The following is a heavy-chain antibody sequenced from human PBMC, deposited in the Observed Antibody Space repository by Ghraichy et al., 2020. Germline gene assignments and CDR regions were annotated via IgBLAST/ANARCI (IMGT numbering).Heavy chain of an antibody. J-gene: IGHJ5*02. CDR3: AHNSRILDCSSTSCLNWFDP. CDR1: GFSLSTNGVG. Sequence: SGPTLVKPTQTLTLTCTFSGFSLSTNGVGVGWIRQPPGKALEWLALIYWNDDKRYFPSLESRLTITKDTSKDQVVLTMTNVDPVDTATYYCAHNSRILDCSSTSCLNWFDPWVQGTLVTVSS. V-gene: IGHV2-5*01. D-gene: IGHD2-2*01. CDR2: IYWNDDK.